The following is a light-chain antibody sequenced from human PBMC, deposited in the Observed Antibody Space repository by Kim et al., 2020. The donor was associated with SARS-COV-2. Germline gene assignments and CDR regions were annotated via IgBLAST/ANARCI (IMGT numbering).Light chain of an antibody. CDR2: GKY. V-gene: IGLV3-19*01. CDR1: SLRNYY. J-gene: IGLJ3*02. Sequence: SSELTQDPAVSVALGQTVRLTCQGDSLRNYYATWYQQRPGQAPVLVLYGKYNRPSGIPDRFSGSASGNTASLTITGAQAEDEADYYCNSRDSSGDHVVFGGGTQLNVL. CDR3: NSRDSSGDHVV.